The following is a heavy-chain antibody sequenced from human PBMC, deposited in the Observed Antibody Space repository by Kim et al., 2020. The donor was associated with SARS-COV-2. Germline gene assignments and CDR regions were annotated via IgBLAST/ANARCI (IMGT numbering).Heavy chain of an antibody. D-gene: IGHD3-3*01. CDR3: AKGRNLEWLLSPFDY. CDR2: LSGSDGSI. CDR1: GFTFSSYA. J-gene: IGHJ4*01. Sequence: GGSLRLSCAASGFTFSSYAMSWVRQAPGEGLAWVSALSGSDGSIYYADSVKGRFTISRDNSKNTLHLQMDSLRAEDTAVYYCAKGRNLEWLLSPFDYWG. V-gene: IGHV3-23*01.